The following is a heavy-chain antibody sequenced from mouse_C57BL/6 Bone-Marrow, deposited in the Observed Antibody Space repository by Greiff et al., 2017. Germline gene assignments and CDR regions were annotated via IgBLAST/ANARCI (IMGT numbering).Heavy chain of an antibody. D-gene: IGHD1-1*01. CDR3: AYYLY. V-gene: IGHV1-26*01. CDR1: GYTFTDYY. Sequence: EVQLQQSGPELVKPGASVKISCKASGYTFTDYYMNWVKQSHGKSLEWIGDINPNNGGTSYNQKFKGKATFTVDKSSSTAYMELRSLTSEDSAVYYCAYYLYWGQGTTLTVSS. CDR2: INPNNGGT. J-gene: IGHJ2*01.